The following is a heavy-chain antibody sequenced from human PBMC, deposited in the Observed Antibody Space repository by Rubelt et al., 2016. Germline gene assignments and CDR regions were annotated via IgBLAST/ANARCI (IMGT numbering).Heavy chain of an antibody. V-gene: IGHV4-61*05. CDR1: GGSISSSAYY. CDR3: ARLPGISGFDP. Sequence: QLHLQESGPGLVKPSETLSLNCTVSGGSISSSAYYWGWIRQPPGKGLDWIGYISYSGSTSYNTSLKGRVTISDDTTKNHVSLNVRPVTAADTAGYYCARLPGISGFDPWGQGTLVTVSS. J-gene: IGHJ5*02. D-gene: IGHD7-27*01. CDR2: ISYSGST.